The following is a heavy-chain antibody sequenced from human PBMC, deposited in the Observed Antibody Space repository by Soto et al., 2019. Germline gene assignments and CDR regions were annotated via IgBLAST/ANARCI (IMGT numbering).Heavy chain of an antibody. CDR3: ATGGIYCSTTRCLYWYRDL. D-gene: IGHD2-2*01. CDR1: SGSISSNNW. Sequence: QVHLQESGPGLVKASGTLSLTCAVSSGSISSNNWWSWVRQPPGKGLEWIGEIYHSGTTNYNPSLRSRVTISVDTSKNQFSLNLNSVPPADTAVYYCATGGIYCSTTRCLYWYRDLWGRGTLVSVSS. V-gene: IGHV4-4*02. CDR2: IYHSGTT. J-gene: IGHJ2*01.